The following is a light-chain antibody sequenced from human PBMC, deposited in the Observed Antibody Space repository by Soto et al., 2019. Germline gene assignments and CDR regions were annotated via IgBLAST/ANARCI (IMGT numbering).Light chain of an antibody. J-gene: IGKJ4*01. Sequence: IQMTQSPSTLSGSVGDRVTITCRASQTISSWLAWYQQKPGKAPKLLIYKASTLKSGVPSRFSGSGSGTDFTLTISSLQPEDFATYYCQQYNPNSALTFGGGTKVDIK. CDR3: QQYNPNSALT. CDR1: QTISSW. V-gene: IGKV1-5*03. CDR2: KAS.